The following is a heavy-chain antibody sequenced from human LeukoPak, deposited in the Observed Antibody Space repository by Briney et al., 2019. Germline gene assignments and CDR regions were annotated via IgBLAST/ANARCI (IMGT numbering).Heavy chain of an antibody. CDR1: GFTFDDDA. J-gene: IGHJ6*03. D-gene: IGHD6-13*01. Sequence: GRSVRLSCAASGFTFDDDAMHWGRQAPGKGLEWVSGISWNSGSIGYADSVKGRFTISRDNAKNSLYLQMNSLRAEDTALYYCAKSGIAYYYYYMDVWGKGTTVTVSS. V-gene: IGHV3-9*01. CDR2: ISWNSGSI. CDR3: AKSGIAYYYYYMDV.